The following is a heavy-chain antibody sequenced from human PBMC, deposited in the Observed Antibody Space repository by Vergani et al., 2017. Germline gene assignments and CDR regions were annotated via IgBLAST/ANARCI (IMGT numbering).Heavy chain of an antibody. D-gene: IGHD1-26*01. J-gene: IGHJ4*02. CDR1: GFTFSSYA. V-gene: IGHV3-23*04. CDR3: AKIMRSGSYPYYFDY. CDR2: ISGSGGST. Sequence: LEESGGGSVKPGGSLRLSCAASGFTFSSYAMSWVRQAPGKGLEWVSAISGSGGSTYYADSVKGRFTISRDNSKNTLYLQMNSLRAEDTAVYYCAKIMRSGSYPYYFDYWGQGTLVTVSS.